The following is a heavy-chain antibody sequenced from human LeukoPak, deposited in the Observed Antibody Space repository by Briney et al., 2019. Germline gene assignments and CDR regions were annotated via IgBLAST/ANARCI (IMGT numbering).Heavy chain of an antibody. V-gene: IGHV1-46*01. Sequence: PKASVKVSCKASGYTFTSYYMHWVRQAPGQGLEWMGIINPSGGSTSYAQKFQGRVTMTRDMSTSTVYMEPSSLRSEDTAVYYCAREPYLLGYCSSTSCLGFGYWGQGTLVTVSS. CDR2: INPSGGST. CDR1: GYTFTSYY. D-gene: IGHD2-2*01. CDR3: AREPYLLGYCSSTSCLGFGY. J-gene: IGHJ4*02.